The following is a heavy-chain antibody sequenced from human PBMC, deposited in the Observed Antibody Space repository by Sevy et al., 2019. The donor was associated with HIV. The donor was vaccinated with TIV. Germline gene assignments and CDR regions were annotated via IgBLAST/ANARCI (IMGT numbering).Heavy chain of an antibody. CDR3: ARGLADWGSFHYSS. CDR2: IKQDGNDK. Sequence: GGSLRLSCAASGFTFATYWMTWVRQAPGKGLEWVAYIKQDGNDKYYVDSVRGRFAISRDNAKNSLYLHMSGLRAEDTDVYYCARGLADWGSFHYSSWGRGTLVTVSS. D-gene: IGHD3-16*02. J-gene: IGHJ4*02. V-gene: IGHV3-7*04. CDR1: GFTFATYW.